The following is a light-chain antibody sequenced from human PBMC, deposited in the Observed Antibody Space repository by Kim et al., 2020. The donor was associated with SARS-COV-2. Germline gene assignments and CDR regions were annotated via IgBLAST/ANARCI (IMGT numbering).Light chain of an antibody. J-gene: IGKJ2*03. Sequence: EVMMTQSPATLSVSPGERATLSCRASQSVNSNLGWYQQKPGQAPRLLIYGTSTRAPGVPARFSGSGSGTEFTHTISSLQSEDFAVYYCQQLNNWPLYSFGQGTNLEI. CDR1: QSVNSN. V-gene: IGKV3-15*01. CDR3: QQLNNWPLYS. CDR2: GTS.